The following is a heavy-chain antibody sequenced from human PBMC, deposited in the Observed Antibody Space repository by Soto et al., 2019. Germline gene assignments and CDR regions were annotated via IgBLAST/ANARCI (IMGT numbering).Heavy chain of an antibody. Sequence: PSETLSLTCTVSGGSISSYYWSWIRQPPGKGLEWIGYIYYSGSTNYNPSLKSRVTISVDTSKNQFSLKLSSVTAADTAVYYCARARVTSRGTTVDYWGQGTLVTVSS. CDR1: GGSISSYY. CDR3: ARARVTSRGTTVDY. CDR2: IYYSGST. D-gene: IGHD4-17*01. J-gene: IGHJ4*02. V-gene: IGHV4-59*01.